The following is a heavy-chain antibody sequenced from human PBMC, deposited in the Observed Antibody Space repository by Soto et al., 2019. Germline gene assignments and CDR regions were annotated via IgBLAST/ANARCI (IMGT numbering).Heavy chain of an antibody. J-gene: IGHJ4*01. Sequence: TLSSYAMSWVRQAPGKGLEWVPAISGSGGSTYYADCVKRRFTISSDNSYNTLYLHMNSRRPDDTALSYYALMGLLTTMTPGYYFVYWGPGALVAASS. V-gene: IGHV3-23*01. CDR1: TLSSYA. CDR2: ISGSGGST. D-gene: IGHD4-17*01. CDR3: ALMGLLTTMTPGYYFVY.